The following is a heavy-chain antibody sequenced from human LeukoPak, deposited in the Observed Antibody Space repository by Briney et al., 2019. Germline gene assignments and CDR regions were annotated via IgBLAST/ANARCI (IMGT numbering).Heavy chain of an antibody. CDR1: GFTFSSYW. Sequence: GGSLRLSCAASGFTFSSYWMSWVRQAPGKGLEWVANIKQDGSEKYYVGSVKGRFTISRDNAKNPLYLQVNSLRAEDTAVYYCARNQRRLDYWGQGTLVTVSS. CDR3: ARNQRRLDY. J-gene: IGHJ4*02. D-gene: IGHD1-14*01. V-gene: IGHV3-7*01. CDR2: IKQDGSEK.